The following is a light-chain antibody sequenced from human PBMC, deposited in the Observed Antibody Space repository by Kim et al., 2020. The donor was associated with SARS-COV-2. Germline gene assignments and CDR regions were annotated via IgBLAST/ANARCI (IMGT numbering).Light chain of an antibody. CDR3: HQYKSQST. CDR2: RAS. J-gene: IGKJ1*01. Sequence: IQMSQSPSMLSASVGDTVTITGRASQSISKGLAWYQKKPGKDPNLLIHRASDLQSGVPSWFSGSGSGTDFNITINSLQPDDFATYYCHQYKSQSTFGQGTKVDIK. V-gene: IGKV1-5*03. CDR1: QSISKG.